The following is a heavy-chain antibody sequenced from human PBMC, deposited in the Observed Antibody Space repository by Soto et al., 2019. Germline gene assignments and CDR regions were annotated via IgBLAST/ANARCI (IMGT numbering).Heavy chain of an antibody. J-gene: IGHJ4*02. V-gene: IGHV1-18*01. CDR2: ISAYNTNT. D-gene: IGHD4-17*01. CDR1: GYTFTSYH. CDR3: ARDTQPTDY. Sequence: QVQLVQSGAEVKKPGASVKVSCKTSGYTFTSYHISWVRQAPGQGLEWMGWISAYNTNTNYAQKFKGRVTITTDTSTGQGYMKLRSSSSDDTAVYYCARDTQPTDYWGQGTLVTVSS.